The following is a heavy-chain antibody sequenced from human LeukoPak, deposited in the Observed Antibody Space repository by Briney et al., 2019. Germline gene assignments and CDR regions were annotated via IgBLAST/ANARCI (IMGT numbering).Heavy chain of an antibody. CDR1: GFTFSNYW. Sequence: GGSLRLSCAASGFTFSNYWMSWVRQAPGKGLEWVSSISSSSSYIYYADSVKGRFTISRDNAKDSLYLQMNSLRAEDTAVYYCARELSGSYDSWGQGTLVTVSS. V-gene: IGHV3-21*01. D-gene: IGHD1-26*01. CDR2: ISSSSSYI. J-gene: IGHJ4*02. CDR3: ARELSGSYDS.